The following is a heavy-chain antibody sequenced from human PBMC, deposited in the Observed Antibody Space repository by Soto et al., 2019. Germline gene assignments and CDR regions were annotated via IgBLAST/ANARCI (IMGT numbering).Heavy chain of an antibody. Sequence: QIQLVQSGAEMKKPGASVKVSCKPSGYTFTHYGVSWLRQAPGQGLEWMGWISAYNGNTDYAHKFQGRVALTTDRSTSTAYMELRGLSPDDTAVYYCARDVPGSGVPFWDYWGQGTLVTVSS. D-gene: IGHD2-15*01. CDR1: GYTFTHYG. V-gene: IGHV1-18*04. CDR2: ISAYNGNT. J-gene: IGHJ4*02. CDR3: ARDVPGSGVPFWDY.